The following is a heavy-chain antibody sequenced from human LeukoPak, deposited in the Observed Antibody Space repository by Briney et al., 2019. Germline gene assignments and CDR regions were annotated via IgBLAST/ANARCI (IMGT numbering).Heavy chain of an antibody. CDR3: AREILRYFDWLPSSDGMDV. CDR2: ISAYNGNT. V-gene: IGHV1-18*01. CDR1: GYTFTSYG. Sequence: ASVKVSCKASGYTFTSYGISWVRQAPGQGLEWMGWISAYNGNTNYAQKLQGRVTMTTDTSTSTAYMELSSLRSEDTAVYYCAREILRYFDWLPSSDGMDVWGQGTTVTVSS. D-gene: IGHD3-9*01. J-gene: IGHJ6*02.